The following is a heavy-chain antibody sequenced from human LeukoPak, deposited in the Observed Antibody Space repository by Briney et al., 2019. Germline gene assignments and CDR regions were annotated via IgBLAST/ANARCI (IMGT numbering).Heavy chain of an antibody. CDR1: GGSISSSSYY. V-gene: IGHV4-39*01. J-gene: IGHJ6*03. CDR3: ARLALQWLARGPYYYYMVV. D-gene: IGHD6-19*01. Sequence: SETLSLTCTVSGGSISSSSYYWGWIRQPPGKGLEWIGTIYYSGSTYYNPSLKSRVTISVDTSKDQFSLKLSSVTAADTAVYYCARLALQWLARGPYYYYMVVWRKGTTVTVSS. CDR2: IYYSGST.